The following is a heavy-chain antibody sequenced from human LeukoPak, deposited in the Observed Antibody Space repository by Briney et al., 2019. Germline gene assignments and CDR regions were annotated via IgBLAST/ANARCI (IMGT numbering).Heavy chain of an antibody. CDR1: GFTFDDYG. V-gene: IGHV3-20*04. CDR2: INWNGGST. Sequence: GGSLRLSCAASGFTFDDYGMSWVRQAPGTGLEWVSGINWNGGSTGYADSVQGRFNISRDNDKNSLYLQMNSLRAEDTALYYCARGSYSSSWKVYYYMDVWGKGTTVTVSS. D-gene: IGHD6-13*01. CDR3: ARGSYSSSWKVYYYMDV. J-gene: IGHJ6*03.